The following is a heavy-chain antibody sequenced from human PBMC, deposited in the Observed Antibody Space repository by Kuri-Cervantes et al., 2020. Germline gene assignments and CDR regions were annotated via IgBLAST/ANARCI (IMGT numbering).Heavy chain of an antibody. V-gene: IGHV4-39*07. Sequence: SETLSLTCTVSGGSISSSSYYWGWIRQPPGKGLEWIGRIYYSGSTNYNPSLKSRVTISVDTSKNQFSLKLSSVTAADTAVYYCARGYYDSSWYTFDSWGQGTLVTVSS. CDR3: ARGYYDSSWYTFDS. CDR1: GGSISSSSYY. D-gene: IGHD3-22*01. J-gene: IGHJ4*02. CDR2: IYYSGST.